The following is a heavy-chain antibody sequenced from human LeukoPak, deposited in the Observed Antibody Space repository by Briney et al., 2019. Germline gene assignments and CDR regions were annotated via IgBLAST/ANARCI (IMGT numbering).Heavy chain of an antibody. D-gene: IGHD3-3*01. Sequence: RSETLSLTCAVYGGSFSGYYWSWIRQPPGKGLEWIGEINHSGSTNYNPSLKSRVTISVDTSKNQFSLKLSSVTAADTAVYCCARDFYYYYMDVWGKGTTVTVSS. V-gene: IGHV4-34*01. CDR1: GGSFSGYY. CDR2: INHSGST. J-gene: IGHJ6*03. CDR3: ARDFYYYYMDV.